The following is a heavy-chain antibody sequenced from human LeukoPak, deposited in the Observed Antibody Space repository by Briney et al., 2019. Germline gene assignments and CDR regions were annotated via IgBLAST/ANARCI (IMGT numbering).Heavy chain of an antibody. V-gene: IGHV1-69*05. CDR2: IIPIFGTA. CDR1: GGTFSSYP. Sequence: VASVKVSCKASGGTFSSYPISWVRQAPGQGLEWMGGIIPIFGTANYAQKFQGRVTITTDESTNTAYMELSSLRSEDTAVYYCAREAVERGYYYMDVWGKGTTVTVSS. D-gene: IGHD2-15*01. CDR3: AREAVERGYYYMDV. J-gene: IGHJ6*03.